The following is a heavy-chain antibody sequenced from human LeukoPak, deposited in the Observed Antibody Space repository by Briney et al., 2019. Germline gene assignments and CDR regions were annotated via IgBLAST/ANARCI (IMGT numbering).Heavy chain of an antibody. CDR2: IYYSGST. D-gene: IGHD3-22*01. Sequence: SQTLSLTCTVSGGSISSGGYYWSWIRQHPGKGLEWIGYIYYSGSTYYNPSLKSRVTISVDTSKNQFSLKLSSVTAADTAVYYCARVYYYDSSGYASPKDYFDYWGQGSLVTVSS. CDR1: GGSISSGGYY. V-gene: IGHV4-31*03. J-gene: IGHJ4*02. CDR3: ARVYYYDSSGYASPKDYFDY.